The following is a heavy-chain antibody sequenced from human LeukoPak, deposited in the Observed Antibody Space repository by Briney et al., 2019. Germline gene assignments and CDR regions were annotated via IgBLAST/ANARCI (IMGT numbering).Heavy chain of an antibody. Sequence: GGSLRLSCAVTGFTFSSHVMYWVRQAPGKGLEWVAVTSHDGNNRYYADSVKGRFSISRGNSKNTVYLQMNSLRAEDTAVYYCAKDPGYSSGWLDYWGQGTLVTVSS. CDR2: TSHDGNNR. CDR3: AKDPGYSSGWLDY. J-gene: IGHJ4*02. V-gene: IGHV3-30*18. CDR1: GFTFSSHV. D-gene: IGHD6-19*01.